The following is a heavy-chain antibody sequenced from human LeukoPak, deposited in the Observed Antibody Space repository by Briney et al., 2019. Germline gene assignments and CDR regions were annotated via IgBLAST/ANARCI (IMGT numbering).Heavy chain of an antibody. J-gene: IGHJ5*02. V-gene: IGHV3-23*01. CDR1: GFTFSSYA. Sequence: PGGSLRLSCAASGFTFSSYAMTWVRQAPGKGLGWVSAISGSGGSTYYADSVKGRFAISRDNSKNTLYLQMNSLRAKDTAVYYCAKTAPAAIYWFDPWGQGTLVTVSS. D-gene: IGHD2-2*02. CDR3: AKTAPAAIYWFDP. CDR2: ISGSGGST.